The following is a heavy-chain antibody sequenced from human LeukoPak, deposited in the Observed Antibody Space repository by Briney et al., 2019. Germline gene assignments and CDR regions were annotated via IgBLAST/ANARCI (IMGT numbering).Heavy chain of an antibody. J-gene: IGHJ4*02. CDR2: INSDGCST. V-gene: IGHV3-74*01. Sequence: GGSLRLSCAASGFTFSSYWMHWVRQAPGKGLVWVSRINSDGCSTSYADSVKGRFTISRDNAKNTLYLQMNSLRAEDTAVYYCARVWRYYDSSGYSRLEYYFDYWGQGTLVTASS. D-gene: IGHD3-22*01. CDR3: ARVWRYYDSSGYSRLEYYFDY. CDR1: GFTFSSYW.